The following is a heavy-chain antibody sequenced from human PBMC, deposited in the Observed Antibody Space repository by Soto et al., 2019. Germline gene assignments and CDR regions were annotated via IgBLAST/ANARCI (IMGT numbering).Heavy chain of an antibody. CDR2: IHPSGNI. V-gene: IGHV4-31*03. CDR3: ARGMDMAKLGY. Sequence: SETLSLTCTVSGASISSSGLYWHWIRQHPGRGLEWIGAIHPSGNIYYNPSLKSRITMSPDTSNNQFSLRLNSVTAADMAVYYCARGMDMAKLGYWGPGTLVTVSS. D-gene: IGHD2-2*03. CDR1: GASISSSGLY. J-gene: IGHJ4*02.